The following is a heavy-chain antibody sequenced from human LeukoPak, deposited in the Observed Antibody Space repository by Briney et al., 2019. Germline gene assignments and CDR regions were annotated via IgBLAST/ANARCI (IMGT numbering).Heavy chain of an antibody. V-gene: IGHV3-33*01. Sequence: TGGSPRLSCAASGFTFSNHGMHWVRQAPGKGLDWVAVIWYDGSNKYYADSVKGRFTISRDNSKNTLYLQMNSLRAEDTAVYYCARVGGSGSYYIDYWGQGTLVTVSS. D-gene: IGHD3-10*01. CDR2: IWYDGSNK. CDR3: ARVGGSGSYYIDY. J-gene: IGHJ4*02. CDR1: GFTFSNHG.